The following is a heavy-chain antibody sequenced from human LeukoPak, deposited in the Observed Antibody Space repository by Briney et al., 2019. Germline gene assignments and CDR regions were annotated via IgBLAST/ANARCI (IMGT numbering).Heavy chain of an antibody. CDR2: IYYSGST. CDR1: GGSISSSSYY. V-gene: IGHV4-39*01. J-gene: IGHJ5*02. Sequence: SETLSLTCTVSGGSISSSSYYWGWIRQPPGKGLEWIGSIYYSGSTYYNPSLKSRVTISVDTSKNQFSRKLSSVTAADTAVYYCARVGSVEMATITHNWFDPWGQGTLVTVSS. CDR3: ARVGSVEMATITHNWFDP. D-gene: IGHD5-24*01.